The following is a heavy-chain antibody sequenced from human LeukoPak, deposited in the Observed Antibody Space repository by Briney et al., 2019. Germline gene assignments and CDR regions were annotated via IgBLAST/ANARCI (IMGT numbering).Heavy chain of an antibody. CDR3: ARVWDYGQFDY. Sequence: SETLSLTCTVSGGSISSGGYYWSWIRQPPGKGLEWIGYIYHSGSTYYNPSLKSRVTISVDRSKNQFSLKLSSVTAADTAVYYCARVWDYGQFDYWGQGTLVTVSS. CDR1: GGSISSGGYY. CDR2: IYHSGST. J-gene: IGHJ4*02. V-gene: IGHV4-30-2*01. D-gene: IGHD4-17*01.